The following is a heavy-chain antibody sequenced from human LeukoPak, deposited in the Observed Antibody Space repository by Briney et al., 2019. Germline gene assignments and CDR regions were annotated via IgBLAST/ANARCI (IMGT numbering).Heavy chain of an antibody. CDR1: GGSISSYY. CDR3: ARDAPLGDSSGYRSGGAFDI. Sequence: PSETLSLTCTVSGGSISSYYWSWIRQPPGKGLEWIGYIYYSGSTNYNPSLKSRVTISVDTSKNQFSLKLSSVTAADTAVYYCARDAPLGDSSGYRSGGAFDIWGQGTMVTVSS. V-gene: IGHV4-59*01. CDR2: IYYSGST. J-gene: IGHJ3*02. D-gene: IGHD3-22*01.